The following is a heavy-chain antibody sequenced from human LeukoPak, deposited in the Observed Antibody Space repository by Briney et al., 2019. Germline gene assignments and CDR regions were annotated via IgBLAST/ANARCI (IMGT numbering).Heavy chain of an antibody. CDR3: ARGSSIAARVNYYMDV. V-gene: IGHV4-39*07. CDR2: VDYSGST. D-gene: IGHD6-6*01. Sequence: PSETLSLTCTVSGGSISSSSYYWGWIRQPPGKGLEWIGSVDYSGSTYYNPSLKSRVTISVDTSKNQFSLKLSSVTAADTAVYYCARGSSIAARVNYYMDVWGKGTTVTVSS. CDR1: GGSISSSSYY. J-gene: IGHJ6*03.